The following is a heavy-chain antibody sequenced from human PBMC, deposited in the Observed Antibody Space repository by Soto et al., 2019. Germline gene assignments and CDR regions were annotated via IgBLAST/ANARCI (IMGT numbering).Heavy chain of an antibody. D-gene: IGHD2-2*01. J-gene: IGHJ6*03. V-gene: IGHV3-7*02. Sequence: PGGSLRLSCAASGFTFSSYWMSWVRQAPGKGLEWVANIKQDGSEKYYVDSVKGRFTISRDNAKNSLYLQMNSLRAADTAVYYCARGLYCSSTSCYSYYYYYYMDVWGKGTTVTVSS. CDR1: GFTFSSYW. CDR3: ARGLYCSSTSCYSYYYYYYMDV. CDR2: IKQDGSEK.